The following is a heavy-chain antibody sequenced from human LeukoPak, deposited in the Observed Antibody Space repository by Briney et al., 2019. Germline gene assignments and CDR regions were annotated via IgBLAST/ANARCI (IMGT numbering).Heavy chain of an antibody. V-gene: IGHV4-59*12. CDR3: ARDVGSMFRGVIGTNWFDP. J-gene: IGHJ5*02. CDR2: IHYSGRT. Sequence: SQSLSLTCTVAGGSISSYYWSWIRQPPGKGLEWIGSIHYSGRTNYNPSLKSRVTISVDTSKSQLSRKLSAVTAADTAVYYCARDVGSMFRGVIGTNWFDPWGQGTLVTVSS. CDR1: GGSISSYY. D-gene: IGHD3-10*01.